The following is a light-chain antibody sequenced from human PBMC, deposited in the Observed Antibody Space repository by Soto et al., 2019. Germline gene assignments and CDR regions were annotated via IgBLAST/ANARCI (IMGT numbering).Light chain of an antibody. J-gene: IGKJ2*01. Sequence: DVQMTQSPSSLFASIGDRVTLTCRSSRDISQYLNWYQQRPGQAPTVLIYAASVLQDGVPSRFSGAGSGTDFSLTISSLQREDSATYFCQQSSAVPYTFGRGTKL. CDR3: QQSSAVPYT. CDR1: RDISQY. CDR2: AAS. V-gene: IGKV1-39*01.